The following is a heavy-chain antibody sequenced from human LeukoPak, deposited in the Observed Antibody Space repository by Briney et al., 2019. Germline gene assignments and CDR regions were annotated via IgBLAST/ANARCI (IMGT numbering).Heavy chain of an antibody. J-gene: IGHJ4*02. CDR2: IYTSGST. V-gene: IGHV4-61*02. CDR3: ARGFCSGSLGRTDY. Sequence: PSETLSLTCTVPGGSISSGSYYWSWTRQPAGKGLECIGLIYTSGSTNYNPSLKSRATTSVDTSKNQFSLKLSSVTPAAPALSICARGFCSGSLGRTDYWGQGTLVTVSS. D-gene: IGHD2-15*01. CDR1: GGSISSGSYY.